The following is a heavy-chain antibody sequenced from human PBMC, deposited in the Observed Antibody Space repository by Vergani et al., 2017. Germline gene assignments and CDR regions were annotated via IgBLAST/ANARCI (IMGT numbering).Heavy chain of an antibody. CDR3: AKDRYTIGLGPPTDFYY. CDR1: GFTFRSYA. CDR2: ISGSGGST. D-gene: IGHD3/OR15-3a*01. J-gene: IGHJ4*02. V-gene: IGHV3-23*01. Sequence: EVQLLESGGGLVQPGGSLRLSCAASGFTFRSYAMSWVRQAPGKGLEWVAAISGSGGSTYYADSVKGRFTISRDNSKNTLYLQMNSLRAEDTAVYYCAKDRYTIGLGPPTDFYYWGQGTLVTVSS.